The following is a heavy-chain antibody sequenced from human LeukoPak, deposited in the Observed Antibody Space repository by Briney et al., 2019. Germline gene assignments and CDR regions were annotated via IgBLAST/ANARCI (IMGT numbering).Heavy chain of an antibody. V-gene: IGHV3-30*04. CDR3: ARDKAAGGRGLFDY. J-gene: IGHJ4*02. CDR2: ISYDGSNK. Sequence: GGSLRLSCAASGFTFSSYAMHWVRQAPGKGLEWVAVISYDGSNKYYADSVKGRFTISRDNSKNTLYLQMNSLRAEDTAVYYCARDKAAGGRGLFDYWGQGTLVTVSS. CDR1: GFTFSSYA. D-gene: IGHD6-13*01.